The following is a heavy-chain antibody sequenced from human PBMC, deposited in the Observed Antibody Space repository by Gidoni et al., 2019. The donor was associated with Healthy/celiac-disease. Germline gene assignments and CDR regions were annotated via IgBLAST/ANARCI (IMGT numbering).Heavy chain of an antibody. V-gene: IGHV3-30*18. Sequence: GFTFSSYGMHWVRQAPGKGLEWVAVISYDGSNKYYADSVKGRFTISRDNSKNTLYLQMNSLRAEDTAVYYCAKVSYSSSWYKVNYYYYYGMDVWGQGTTVTVSS. CDR2: ISYDGSNK. CDR1: GFTFSSYG. CDR3: AKVSYSSSWYKVNYYYYYGMDV. D-gene: IGHD6-13*01. J-gene: IGHJ6*02.